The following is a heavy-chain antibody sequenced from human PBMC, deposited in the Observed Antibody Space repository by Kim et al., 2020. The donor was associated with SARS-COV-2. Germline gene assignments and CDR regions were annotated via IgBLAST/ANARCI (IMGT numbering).Heavy chain of an antibody. D-gene: IGHD2-8*02. Sequence: GGSLRLSCAASGFSSYAMHWVRQAPGKGLEWVAVISYDGSNKYYVDSVKGRFTISRDNSKNTLYLQMNSLRAEDTAVYYCARDRCTGGVCYFDYWGQGTLVTVSS. V-gene: IGHV3-30*04. J-gene: IGHJ4*02. CDR3: ARDRCTGGVCYFDY. CDR1: GFSSYA. CDR2: ISYDGSNK.